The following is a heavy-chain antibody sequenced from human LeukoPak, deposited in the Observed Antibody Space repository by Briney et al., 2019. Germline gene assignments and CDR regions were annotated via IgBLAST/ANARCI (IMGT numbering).Heavy chain of an antibody. CDR3: ARDSSDILTGYYHF. J-gene: IGHJ4*02. V-gene: IGHV1-2*02. D-gene: IGHD3-9*01. Sequence: ASVKVSCKTSGYTFNDYYLHCVRQAPGQGLEWMGWINPNSGRTNYAPKFQGRVTLTTDTSISTAYMELSSLISGDTALYYCARDSSDILTGYYHFWGQGTLVTVSS. CDR2: INPNSGRT. CDR1: GYTFNDYY.